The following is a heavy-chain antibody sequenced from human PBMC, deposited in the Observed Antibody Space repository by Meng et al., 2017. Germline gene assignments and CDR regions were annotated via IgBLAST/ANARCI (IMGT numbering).Heavy chain of an antibody. V-gene: IGHV1-8*01. CDR1: GYTFTSYD. Sequence: GGSLRLSCKASGYTFTSYDINWVRQATGQGLEWMGWMNPNSGNTGYAQKFQGRVTMTRNTSISTAYMELSSLRSEDTAVYYCARGTYSSGSITHYWGQGTLVTVSS. D-gene: IGHD6-19*01. CDR2: MNPNSGNT. CDR3: ARGTYSSGSITHY. J-gene: IGHJ4*02.